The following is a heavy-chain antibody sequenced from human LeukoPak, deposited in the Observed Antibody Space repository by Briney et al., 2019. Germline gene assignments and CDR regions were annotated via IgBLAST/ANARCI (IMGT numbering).Heavy chain of an antibody. CDR2: INPNSGGT. V-gene: IGHV1-2*02. J-gene: IGHJ4*02. D-gene: IGHD3-22*01. Sequence: ASVKVSCKASGYTFTGYYMHWVRQAPGQGLDWMGWINPNSGGTNYAQKFQGRVTMTRDTSISTAYMELSRLRSDDTAVYHCARGDSSGYYFLDYWGQGTLVTVSS. CDR1: GYTFTGYY. CDR3: ARGDSSGYYFLDY.